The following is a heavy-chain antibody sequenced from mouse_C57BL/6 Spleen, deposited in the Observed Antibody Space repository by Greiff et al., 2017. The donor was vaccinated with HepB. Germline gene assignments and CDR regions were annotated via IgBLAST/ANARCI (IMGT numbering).Heavy chain of an antibody. CDR1: GYTFTSYW. J-gene: IGHJ2*01. D-gene: IGHD1-1*01. CDR3: ARTLDYGSSWFDY. CDR2: IYPGSGST. V-gene: IGHV1-55*01. Sequence: QVQLKQPGAELVKPGASVKMSCKASGYTFTSYWITWVKQRPGQGLEWIGDIYPGSGSTNYNEKFKSKATLTVDTSSSTAYMQLSSLTSEDSAVYYCARTLDYGSSWFDYWGQGTTLTVSS.